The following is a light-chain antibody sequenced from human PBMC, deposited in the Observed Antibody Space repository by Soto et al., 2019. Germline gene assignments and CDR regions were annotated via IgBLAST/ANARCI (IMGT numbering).Light chain of an antibody. V-gene: IGKV1-5*03. CDR3: QQYNSYSPWT. Sequence: DIQMTPSPSTLSASVLDRVNITFRSSQSISSWLAWYQQKPGKAPKLLIYKASSLESGVPSRFSGSGSGTEFTLTISSLQPDDFATYYCQQYNSYSPWTFGQGTKVDI. J-gene: IGKJ1*01. CDR1: QSISSW. CDR2: KAS.